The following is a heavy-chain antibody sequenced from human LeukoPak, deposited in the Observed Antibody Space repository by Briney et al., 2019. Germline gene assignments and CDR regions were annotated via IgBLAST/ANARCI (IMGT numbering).Heavy chain of an antibody. CDR1: GGSITSNNW. CDR2: IYHSGTT. J-gene: IGHJ4*02. V-gene: IGHV4-4*02. CDR3: ARVWRGGYDFWSGYYLG. D-gene: IGHD3-3*01. Sequence: PSETLSLTCAVSGGSITSNNWWNWVRQPPGKGLEWIGEIYHSGTTNYNSSLKSRVTISVDKSKNQFSLKLSSVTAADTAVYYCARVWRGGYDFWSGYYLGWGQGTLVTVSS.